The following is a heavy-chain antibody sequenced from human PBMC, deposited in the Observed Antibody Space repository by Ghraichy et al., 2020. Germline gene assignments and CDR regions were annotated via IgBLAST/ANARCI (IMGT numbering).Heavy chain of an antibody. J-gene: IGHJ4*02. V-gene: IGHV3-7*03. CDR2: IKQDGSEK. Sequence: GGSLRLSCAASGFTFSSSWMRWVRQAPGKGLEWVANIKQDGSEKYYVDSVKGRFTISRDNAKNSLYLQLNSLRAEDTAVYYCAGGPNWDYWGQGILVTVSS. D-gene: IGHD3-16*01. CDR1: GFTFSSSW. CDR3: AGGPNWDY.